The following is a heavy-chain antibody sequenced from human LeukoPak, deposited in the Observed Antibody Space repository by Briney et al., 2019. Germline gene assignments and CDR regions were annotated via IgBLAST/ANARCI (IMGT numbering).Heavy chain of an antibody. D-gene: IGHD6-19*01. V-gene: IGHV3-23*01. CDR1: GFTFSSYG. J-gene: IGHJ4*02. CDR3: AKSTGWDPSGWPSDC. CDR2: ISGSGGWT. Sequence: PGGSLRLSCAASGFTFSSYGMTWVRQAPGKGLEWVSVISGSGGWTYYADSVKGRFNISRDNSKNTLYLQMKSLRAEDTAVYYCAKSTGWDPSGWPSDCWGRGTLVTVSS.